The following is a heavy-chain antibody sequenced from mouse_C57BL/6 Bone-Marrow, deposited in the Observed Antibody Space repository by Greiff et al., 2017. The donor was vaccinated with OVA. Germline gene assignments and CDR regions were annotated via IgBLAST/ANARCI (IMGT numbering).Heavy chain of an antibody. CDR1: GYTFTSYG. CDR2: IYPRSGNT. D-gene: IGHD2-1*01. J-gene: IGHJ2*01. CDR3: ARKGDGNYYFDY. Sequence: VQLQQSGAELARPGASVKLSCKASGYTFTSYGISWVKQRTGQGLEWIGEIYPRSGNTYYNEKFKGKATLTADKSSSTAYMELRSLTSEDSAVYFCARKGDGNYYFDYWGQGTTLTVSS. V-gene: IGHV1-81*01.